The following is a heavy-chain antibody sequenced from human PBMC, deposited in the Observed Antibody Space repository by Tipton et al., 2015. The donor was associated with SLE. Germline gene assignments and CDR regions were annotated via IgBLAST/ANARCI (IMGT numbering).Heavy chain of an antibody. D-gene: IGHD1-26*01. J-gene: IGHJ4*02. V-gene: IGHV3-23*01. CDR1: GFTFATFG. CDR3: AKREQAGRYYFDS. Sequence: SLRLSCAASGFTFATFGMSWVRQAPGKGPEWVSSISGSGQNTFDADSVKGRFTISRDNSKSTLYLQMNSLRADDTAVYYCAKREQAGRYYFDSWGQGTLVTVSS. CDR2: ISGSGQNT.